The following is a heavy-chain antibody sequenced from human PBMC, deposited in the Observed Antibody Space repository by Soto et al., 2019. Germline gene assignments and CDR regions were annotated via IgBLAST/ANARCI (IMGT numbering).Heavy chain of an antibody. CDR3: ARGHQLLWGGENWFDP. J-gene: IGHJ5*02. D-gene: IGHD2-2*01. V-gene: IGHV4-31*03. CDR2: IYYSGRT. Sequence: QVQLQESGPGLVKPSQTLSLTCTVSGGSISSGGYYWSWIRQHPGKGLEWIGYIYYSGRTYYNPSCKSRVTISVDTSKNQFSVKLSSVTAADTAVYYCARGHQLLWGGENWFDPWGQGTLVTVSS. CDR1: GGSISSGGYY.